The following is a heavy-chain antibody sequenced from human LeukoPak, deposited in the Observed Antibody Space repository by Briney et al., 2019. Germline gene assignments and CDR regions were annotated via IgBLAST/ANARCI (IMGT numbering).Heavy chain of an antibody. J-gene: IGHJ3*02. CDR3: ARDALTPDSSGYYFVSDAFDI. Sequence: PGGSLRLSCAASGFTFSSYWMSWVRQAPGKGLEWVANIKQDGSEKYYVDSVKGRFTISRDNAKNSLYLQMNSLRAEDTAVYYCARDALTPDSSGYYFVSDAFDIWGQGTMVTVSS. D-gene: IGHD3-22*01. V-gene: IGHV3-7*01. CDR2: IKQDGSEK. CDR1: GFTFSSYW.